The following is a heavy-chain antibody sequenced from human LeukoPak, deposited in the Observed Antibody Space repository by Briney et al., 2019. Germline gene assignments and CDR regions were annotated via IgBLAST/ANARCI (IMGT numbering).Heavy chain of an antibody. D-gene: IGHD4-17*01. V-gene: IGHV4-39*01. CDR2: IYYSGST. CDR3: ARQGTVTTYYYYYYGMDV. Sequence: SETLSLTCTVSGGSISSSSYYWGWIRQPPGRGLGWIGSIYYSGSTYYNPSLKSRVTISVDTSKNQFSLKLSSVTAADTAVYYCARQGTVTTYYYYYYGMDVWGQGTTVTVSS. J-gene: IGHJ6*02. CDR1: GGSISSSSYY.